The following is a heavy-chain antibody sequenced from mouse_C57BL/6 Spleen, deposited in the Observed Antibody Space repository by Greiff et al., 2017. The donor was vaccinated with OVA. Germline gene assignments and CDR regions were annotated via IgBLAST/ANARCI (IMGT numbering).Heavy chain of an antibody. CDR2: IWRGGST. D-gene: IGHD1-1*02. V-gene: IGHV2-5*01. CDR1: GFSLTSYG. Sequence: VKLQESGPGLVQPSQSLSITCTVSGFSLTSYGVHWVRQSPGKGLEWLGVIWRGGSTDYNAAFMSRLSITKDNSKIQVFFKMNSLRADDTAIYYCASYGADFDVWGTGTTVTVSS. CDR3: ASYGADFDV. J-gene: IGHJ1*03.